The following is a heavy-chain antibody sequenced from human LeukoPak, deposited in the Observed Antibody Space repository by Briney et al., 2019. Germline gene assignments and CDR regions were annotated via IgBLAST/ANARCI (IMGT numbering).Heavy chain of an antibody. CDR3: ATIVGSTKVHD. V-gene: IGHV4-39*01. CDR1: GGSISGNSYF. D-gene: IGHD1-26*01. CDR2: MYYSGMT. Sequence: PSETLSLTCTVSGGSISGNSYFWGWIRQPPGKGLEWIVSMYYSGMTYYNPSLKSRVTVSVDTSKNQFSLKLSSMTSTDTAVYYCATIVGSTKVHDWGQGTLVTVSS. J-gene: IGHJ4*02.